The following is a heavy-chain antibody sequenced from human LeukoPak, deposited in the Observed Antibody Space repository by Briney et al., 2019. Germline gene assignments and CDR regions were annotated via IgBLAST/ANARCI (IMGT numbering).Heavy chain of an antibody. D-gene: IGHD2-2*02. J-gene: IGHJ5*02. V-gene: IGHV1-69*13. CDR3: ARDRPGRYCSSNSCYTASPFDP. CDR1: GYTFTSYG. CDR2: IIPKFGTA. Sequence: SVKVSCKASGYTFTSYGISWVRQAPGQGLEWMGGIIPKFGTAIYAQKFQGRVTITEDESTSTAYMELSSLRSEDTAVYYCARDRPGRYCSSNSCYTASPFDPWGQGTLVTVSS.